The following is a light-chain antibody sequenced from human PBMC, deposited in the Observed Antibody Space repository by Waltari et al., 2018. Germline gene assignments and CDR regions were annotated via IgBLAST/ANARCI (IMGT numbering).Light chain of an antibody. J-gene: IGKJ1*01. CDR2: KAS. V-gene: IGKV1-5*03. CDR1: QRISSW. Sequence: DFQMTQSPSTLSASVGDRVTITCRASQRISSWLAWYQQKPGQAPKHLIYKASTLQSGVPSRFSGNGSETEFTLTISSLQPDDFATYYCQQYDRYSSWTFGQGTKVDIK. CDR3: QQYDRYSSWT.